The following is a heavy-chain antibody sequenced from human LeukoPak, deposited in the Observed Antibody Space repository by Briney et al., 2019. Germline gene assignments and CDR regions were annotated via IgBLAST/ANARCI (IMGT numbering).Heavy chain of an antibody. CDR3: ARLEWSSSSFYGGWHNLDV. J-gene: IGHJ6*03. D-gene: IGHD2-2*01. CDR2: IIPIFGTA. CDR1: GGTFSSYA. Sequence: GASVKVSCKASGGTFSSYAISWVRQAPGQGLEWMGGIIPIFGTANYAQKFQGRVTITADESTSTAYMELSSLRSEDTAVYYCARLEWSSSSFYGGWHNLDVWGKRTTVTIS. V-gene: IGHV1-69*13.